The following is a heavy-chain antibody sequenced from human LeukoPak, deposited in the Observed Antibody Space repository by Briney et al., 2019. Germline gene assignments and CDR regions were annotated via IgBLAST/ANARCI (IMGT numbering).Heavy chain of an antibody. CDR1: GGSFSGYY. J-gene: IGHJ5*02. CDR2: INHSGST. V-gene: IGHV4-34*01. CDR3: ARRGYYYGSGNWLDP. Sequence: SETLSLTCAVYGGSFSGYYWSWIRQPPGKGLEWIGEINHSGSTNYNPSLKSRVTISVDTSKNQFSLKLSSVTAADTAVYYCARRGYYYGSGNWLDPWGQGTLVTVSS. D-gene: IGHD3-10*01.